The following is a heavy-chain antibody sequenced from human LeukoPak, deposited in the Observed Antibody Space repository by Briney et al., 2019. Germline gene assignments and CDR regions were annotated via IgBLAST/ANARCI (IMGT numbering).Heavy chain of an antibody. D-gene: IGHD2-2*01. Sequence: ASVKVSCKASGYTFTSYAMHWVRQAPGQRLEWMGWINAGNGNTKYSQKFQGRVTITRDTSASTAYMELSRLRSDDTAVYYCARGWYCSSTSCYFEGFDPWGQGTLVTVSS. V-gene: IGHV1-3*01. J-gene: IGHJ5*02. CDR2: INAGNGNT. CDR3: ARGWYCSSTSCYFEGFDP. CDR1: GYTFTSYA.